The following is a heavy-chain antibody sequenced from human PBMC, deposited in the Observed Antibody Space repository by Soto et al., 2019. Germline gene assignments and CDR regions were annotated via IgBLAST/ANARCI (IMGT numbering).Heavy chain of an antibody. J-gene: IGHJ5*02. CDR1: GFTFSSYS. Sequence: GGSLRLSCAASGFTFSSYSMNWVRQAPGKGLEWVSSISSSSSYIYYADSVKGRFTISRDNAKNSLYPQMNSLRAEDTAVYYCARESSGIAAAGANFDPWGQGTLVTVSS. D-gene: IGHD6-13*01. CDR3: ARESSGIAAAGANFDP. V-gene: IGHV3-21*01. CDR2: ISSSSSYI.